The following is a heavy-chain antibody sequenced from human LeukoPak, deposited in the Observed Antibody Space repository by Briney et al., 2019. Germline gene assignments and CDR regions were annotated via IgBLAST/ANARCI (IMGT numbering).Heavy chain of an antibody. CDR2: IYYSGST. Sequence: PSETLSLTCTVSGGSINTYYWSWIRQPPGKGLEWVGYIYYSGSTNYNPSLKSRVTISIDTSKNQFSLKLSSVTPADTAMYYCAILSGGEEAYWGQGTLVTVPS. CDR3: AILSGGEEAY. D-gene: IGHD2-21*01. V-gene: IGHV4-59*01. CDR1: GGSINTYY. J-gene: IGHJ4*02.